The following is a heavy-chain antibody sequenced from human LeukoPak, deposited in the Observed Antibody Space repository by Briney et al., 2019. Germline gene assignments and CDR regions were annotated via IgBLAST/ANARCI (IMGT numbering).Heavy chain of an antibody. CDR3: ARDIVVVPAAYYYYYGMDV. CDR1: GYTFTSYG. V-gene: IGHV1-18*01. D-gene: IGHD2-2*01. CDR2: ISAYNGNT. J-gene: IGHJ6*02. Sequence: ASVKVSCKASGYTFTSYGISRVRQAPGQGLEWMGWISAYNGNTNYAQKLQGRVTMTTDTSTSTAYMELRSLRSDDTAVYYCARDIVVVPAAYYYYYGMDVWGQGTTVTVSS.